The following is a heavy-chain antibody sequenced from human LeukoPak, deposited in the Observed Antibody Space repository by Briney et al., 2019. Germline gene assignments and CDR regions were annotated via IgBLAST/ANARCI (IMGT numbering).Heavy chain of an antibody. V-gene: IGHV4-59*01. Sequence: SETLSLTCIVSGFSISTYYWSWIRQPPGKGLEWIGYIYYSGNTNYNPSLKSRVTISVDTSKNQFSLKLSSVTAADTAVYYCARVGQDFSSGWYYWGQGTLVTVSS. CDR1: GFSISTYY. D-gene: IGHD6-19*01. J-gene: IGHJ4*02. CDR3: ARVGQDFSSGWYY. CDR2: IYYSGNT.